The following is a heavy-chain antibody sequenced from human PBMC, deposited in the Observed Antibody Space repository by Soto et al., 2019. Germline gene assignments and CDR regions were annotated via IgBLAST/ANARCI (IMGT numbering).Heavy chain of an antibody. CDR3: ARSVPNYDYGDLGGWADAFDI. CDR1: GFTVSSNY. D-gene: IGHD4-17*01. CDR2: IYSGGST. V-gene: IGHV3-53*04. Sequence: GGSLRLSCAASGFTVSSNYMSWVRQAPGKGLEWVSVIYSGGSTYYADSVKGRFTISRHNSKNTLYLQMNSLRAEDMAVYYCARSVPNYDYGDLGGWADAFDIWGQGTMVTVSS. J-gene: IGHJ3*02.